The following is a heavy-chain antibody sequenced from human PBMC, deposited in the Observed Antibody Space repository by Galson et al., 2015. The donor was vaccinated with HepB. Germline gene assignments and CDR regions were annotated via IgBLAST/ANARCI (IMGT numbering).Heavy chain of an antibody. Sequence: SLRLSCAASGFIFDNYAMNWVRQAPAKGLEWVSGIRASGGGANYADAVKGRFIISRDNSKNPLYLEMNSLRVEDTAVYYCAKEHNGGHSGFDMWGQGTMVTVSP. CDR1: GFIFDNYA. CDR2: IRASGGGA. J-gene: IGHJ3*02. D-gene: IGHD3-16*01. CDR3: AKEHNGGHSGFDM. V-gene: IGHV3-23*01.